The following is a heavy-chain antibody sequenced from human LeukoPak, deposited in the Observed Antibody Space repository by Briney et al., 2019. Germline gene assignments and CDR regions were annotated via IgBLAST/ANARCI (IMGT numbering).Heavy chain of an antibody. Sequence: GGSLRLSCAASGFTVSNNYMSWVRQAPGKGLVWVSRISTDGSSTTYADSVKGRFTISRDNAKNTLYLQMNSLRAEDTAVYYCARAGGHSSPAGSWGQGTLVTVSS. CDR1: GFTVSNNY. CDR2: ISTDGSST. D-gene: IGHD6-13*01. V-gene: IGHV3-74*01. CDR3: ARAGGHSSPAGS. J-gene: IGHJ5*02.